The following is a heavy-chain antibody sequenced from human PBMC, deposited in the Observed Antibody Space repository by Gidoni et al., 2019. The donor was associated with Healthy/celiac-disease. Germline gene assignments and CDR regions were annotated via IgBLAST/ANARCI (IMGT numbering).Heavy chain of an antibody. Sequence: QVQLVESGGGVVQPGRSLRLSCAASGFTFSSYGMHWVRQAPGKGLEWVAVIWYDGSNKYYADSVKGRFTISRDNSKNTLYLQMNSLRAEDTAVYYCARDRRSSWSHAYYFDYWGQGTLVTVSS. J-gene: IGHJ4*02. CDR3: ARDRRSSWSHAYYFDY. D-gene: IGHD6-13*01. CDR2: IWYDGSNK. CDR1: GFTFSSYG. V-gene: IGHV3-33*01.